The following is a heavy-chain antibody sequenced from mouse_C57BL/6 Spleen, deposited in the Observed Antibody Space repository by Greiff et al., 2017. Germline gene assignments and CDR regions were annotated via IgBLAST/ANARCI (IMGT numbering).Heavy chain of an antibody. CDR1: GYTFTSYW. D-gene: IGHD2-2*01. CDR3: ARSSRYGYDPLDY. Sequence: QVQLQQPGAELVRPGTSVKLSCKASGYTFTSYWMHWVKQRPGQGLEWIGVIDPSDSYTNYNQKFKGKATLTVDTSSSTAYMQLSSLTSEDSAVYYCARSSRYGYDPLDYGGQGTTLTVSS. CDR2: IDPSDSYT. J-gene: IGHJ2*01. V-gene: IGHV1-59*01.